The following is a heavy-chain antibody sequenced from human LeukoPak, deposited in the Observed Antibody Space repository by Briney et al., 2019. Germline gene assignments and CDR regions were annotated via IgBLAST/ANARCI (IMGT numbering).Heavy chain of an antibody. V-gene: IGHV3-30*03. Sequence: GSLRLSCAASGFTFSSYGMHWVRQAPGKGLEWVAVISYDGSNKYYADSVKGRFTISRDNAKNSLYLQMNSLRAEDTAVYYCARDGHYDILTGYFQDWGQGTLVTVSS. D-gene: IGHD3-9*01. J-gene: IGHJ1*01. CDR3: ARDGHYDILTGYFQD. CDR2: ISYDGSNK. CDR1: GFTFSSYG.